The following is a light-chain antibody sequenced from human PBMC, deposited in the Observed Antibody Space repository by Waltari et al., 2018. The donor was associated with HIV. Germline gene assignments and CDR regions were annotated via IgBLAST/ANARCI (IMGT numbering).Light chain of an antibody. J-gene: IGLJ2*01. CDR2: EDS. V-gene: IGLV3-10*01. CDR1: ALPNKY. CDR3: YSTDSSGYPL. Sequence: SYELTQPPSVSVSPGQAARITCSGDALPNKYAYWYQQKSGQAPVLVIYEDSERPSGIPERFSGSSSGTMATLTISGAQVEDEADYYCYSTDSSGYPLFGGGTKLTVL.